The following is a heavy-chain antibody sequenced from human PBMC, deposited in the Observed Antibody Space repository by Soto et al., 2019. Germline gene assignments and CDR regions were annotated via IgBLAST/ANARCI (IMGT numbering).Heavy chain of an antibody. D-gene: IGHD6-19*01. CDR1: GGSISNNY. V-gene: IGHV4-59*08. CDR3: ARHRNSGWYEGDFDY. Sequence: PSETLSLTCTVSGGSISNNYWSWIRQPPGKGLEWIGYIHYSGSSNYNPSLEGRVTISIDTSKNQFSLKLTSVTAADTAVYYCARHRNSGWYEGDFDYGGQGTVVTVS. CDR2: IHYSGSS. J-gene: IGHJ4*02.